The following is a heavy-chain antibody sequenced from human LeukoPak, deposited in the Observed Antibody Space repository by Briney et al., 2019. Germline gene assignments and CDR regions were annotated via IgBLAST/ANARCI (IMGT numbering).Heavy chain of an antibody. V-gene: IGHV3-20*04. Sequence: PGGSLRLSCAASGFTFDDYGMSWVRQAPGKGLEWVSGINWNGGSTGYADSVKGRFTISRDNSKNTVYLQMNSLRAEDTAVYYCAKDYYGSGSYPDHWGQGALVTVSS. D-gene: IGHD3-10*01. CDR2: INWNGGST. J-gene: IGHJ4*02. CDR3: AKDYYGSGSYPDH. CDR1: GFTFDDYG.